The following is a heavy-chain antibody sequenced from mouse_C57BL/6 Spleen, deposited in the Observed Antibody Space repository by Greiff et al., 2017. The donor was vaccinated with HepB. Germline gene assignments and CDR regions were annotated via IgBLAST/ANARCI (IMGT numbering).Heavy chain of an antibody. CDR3: ARHGGTTVVAKGWFAY. CDR1: GFTFSSYG. CDR2: ISSGGSYT. Sequence: DVKLVESGGDLVKPGGSLKLSCAASGFTFSSYGMSWVRQTPDKRLEWVATISSGGSYTYYPDSVKGRFTISRDNAKNTLYLQMSSLKSEDTAMYYCARHGGTTVVAKGWFAYWGPGTLVTVSA. V-gene: IGHV5-6*02. D-gene: IGHD1-1*01. J-gene: IGHJ3*01.